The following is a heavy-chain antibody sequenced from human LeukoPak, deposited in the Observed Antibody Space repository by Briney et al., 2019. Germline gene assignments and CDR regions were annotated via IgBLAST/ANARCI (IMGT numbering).Heavy chain of an antibody. CDR2: IYWDDDK. CDR1: GFSLSTSGVG. CDR3: ARIQKYSSGWPNFDY. Sequence: SGPTLVKPTQTLTLTCTFSGFSLSTSGVGVGWIRQPPGKALEWLALIYWDDDKRYSPSLKSRLTITKDTSKNQVVLTMTNMDPVDTATYYCARIQKYSSGWPNFDYWGQGTLVTVSS. J-gene: IGHJ4*02. V-gene: IGHV2-5*02. D-gene: IGHD6-19*01.